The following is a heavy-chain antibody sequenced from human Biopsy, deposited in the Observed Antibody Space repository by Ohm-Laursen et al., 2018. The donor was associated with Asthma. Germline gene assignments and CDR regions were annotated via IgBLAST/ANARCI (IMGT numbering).Heavy chain of an antibody. CDR1: GFMFRSFG. CDR2: ISYDGNHK. V-gene: IGHV3-30*18. J-gene: IGHJ4*02. CDR3: AERRGYSGHDNYY. D-gene: IGHD5-12*01. Sequence: SLRLSCTASGFMFRSFGMHWVRQAPGKGLEWVAVISYDGNHKFYEDSVKGRFTISRDNSKNTLYLQMNSLRTEDAAVYYCAERRGYSGHDNYYWGQGTLVIVSS.